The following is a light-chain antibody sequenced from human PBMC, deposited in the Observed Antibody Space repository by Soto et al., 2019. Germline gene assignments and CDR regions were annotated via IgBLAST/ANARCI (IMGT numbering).Light chain of an antibody. CDR2: DAS. J-gene: IGKJ1*01. Sequence: EVVLTQSPGTLSLSPGERATLSCRASQSVGSYLAWYQQKPGQAPRLLIHDASSRATGIPDRFSGSGSGTDCKLTITRLEPEDLAVYYCQQHGSSPRTFGQGTKVEIK. CDR3: QQHGSSPRT. V-gene: IGKV3-20*01. CDR1: QSVGSY.